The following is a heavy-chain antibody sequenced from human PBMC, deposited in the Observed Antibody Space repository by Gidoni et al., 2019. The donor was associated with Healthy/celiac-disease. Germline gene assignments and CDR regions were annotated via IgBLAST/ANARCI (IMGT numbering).Heavy chain of an antibody. CDR2: IKSKTDGGTT. D-gene: IGHD3-22*01. CDR1: GFTFSNAW. V-gene: IGHV3-15*01. CDR3: TSRITMIVVVTSGPRGFDY. J-gene: IGHJ4*02. Sequence: EVQLVESGGGLVKPGGSLRLSCAASGFTFSNAWMRWVRQAPGKGLEWVGRIKSKTDGGTTDYAAPVKGRFTISRDDSNNTLYLQMNSLKTEDTAVYYCTSRITMIVVVTSGPRGFDYWGQGTLVTVSS.